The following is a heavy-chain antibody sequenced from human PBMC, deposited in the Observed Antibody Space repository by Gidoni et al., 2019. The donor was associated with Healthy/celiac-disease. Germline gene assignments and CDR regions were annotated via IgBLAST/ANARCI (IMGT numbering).Heavy chain of an antibody. J-gene: IGHJ3*02. V-gene: IGHV2-70*15. CDR3: ARETNIDAFDI. D-gene: IGHD1-1*01. CDR2: IDWDDDK. CDR1: GFSLSTSGMC. Sequence: QVTLRESGPALVKPTQTLTLTCTVSGFSLSTSGMCVSWIRQPPGKALEWLARIDWDDDKYYSTSLTTRLTISKDTSKNQVVLTMSNMDPVDTATYYCARETNIDAFDIWGQAPMVTVSS.